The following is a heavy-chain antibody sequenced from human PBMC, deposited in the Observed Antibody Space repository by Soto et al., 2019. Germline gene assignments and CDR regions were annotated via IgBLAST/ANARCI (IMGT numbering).Heavy chain of an antibody. V-gene: IGHV4-39*02. CDR1: GASIISSSYY. CDR2: INYSGST. Sequence: SETLSLTCTVSGASIISSSYYWGWIRQPPGKGLEWIGSINYSGSTYYNPSLKSRVTISADTSKNQFSLKLRSVTAADTAVYYCARERLAVAGKGGGFDPWGQETLVTVSS. J-gene: IGHJ5*02. CDR3: ARERLAVAGKGGGFDP. D-gene: IGHD6-19*01.